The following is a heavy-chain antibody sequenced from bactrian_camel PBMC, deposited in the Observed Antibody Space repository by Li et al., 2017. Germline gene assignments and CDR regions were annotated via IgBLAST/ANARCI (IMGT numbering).Heavy chain of an antibody. CDR3: APVLGYGGTWSCD. Sequence: DVQLVESGGGSVQTGGSLRLSCEISLYIYSSYCMGWFRQAPGKEREGVAVIDNDGMTTYADSVKGRFTISVDRGKSMMYLQMNSLKPEDTAVYYCAPVLGYGGTWSCDWGQGTQVTVS. D-gene: IGHD6*01. CDR1: LYIYSSYC. V-gene: IGHV3S67*01. CDR2: IDNDGMT. J-gene: IGHJ4*01.